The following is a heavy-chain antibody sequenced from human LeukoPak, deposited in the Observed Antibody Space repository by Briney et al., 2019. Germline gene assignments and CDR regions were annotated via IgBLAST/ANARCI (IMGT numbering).Heavy chain of an antibody. CDR3: AKNEGGILPAYLDY. CDR2: ISVSGGST. D-gene: IGHD3-9*01. V-gene: IGHV3-23*01. J-gene: IGHJ4*02. CDR1: GFTFSSYA. Sequence: GGSLRLVWAPAGFTFSSYAMSWVRQAGGKGRESLSGISVSGGSTYLAYSVKGRFTISRDSDKNTLSLQMHSMRAEATAVYYCAKNEGGILPAYLDYWGQGTLVTVSS.